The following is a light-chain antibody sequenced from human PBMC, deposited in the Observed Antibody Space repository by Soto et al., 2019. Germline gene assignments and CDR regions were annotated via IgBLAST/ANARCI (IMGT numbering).Light chain of an antibody. CDR1: QSVSRR. V-gene: IGKV1-12*01. Sequence: DIQMTQSPSTLSASVGDRITITCRASQSVSRRLAWFQQKPGKAPKLLIYAASNLRGGVPSRFSGSGSGTDFTLTISSLQPEDFATYSCQHARSFPITFGQGTRLEIK. CDR3: QHARSFPIT. CDR2: AAS. J-gene: IGKJ5*01.